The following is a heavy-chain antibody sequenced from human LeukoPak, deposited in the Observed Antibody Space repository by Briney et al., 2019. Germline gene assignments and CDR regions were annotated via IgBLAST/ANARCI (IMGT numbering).Heavy chain of an antibody. Sequence: PGGSLRLSCAASGFTFSSYAMSWVRQAPGKGLEWVSAISGSGGSTYYADSVKGRFTISRDNSKNTLYLQMNSLRAEDTAVYYCAKGLYSGYYPRYAFDIWGQGTMVTVSS. CDR2: ISGSGGST. J-gene: IGHJ3*02. CDR1: GFTFSSYA. V-gene: IGHV3-23*01. D-gene: IGHD3-22*01. CDR3: AKGLYSGYYPRYAFDI.